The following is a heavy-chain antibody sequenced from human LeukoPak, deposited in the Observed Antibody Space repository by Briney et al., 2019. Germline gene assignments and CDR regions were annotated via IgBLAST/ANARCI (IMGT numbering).Heavy chain of an antibody. D-gene: IGHD4-17*01. V-gene: IGHV3-30*18. J-gene: IGHJ4*02. CDR3: ANDYGDY. CDR2: ISYDGSNK. CDR1: GFTFSSYG. Sequence: PGGSLRLSCAASGFTFSSYGMHWVRQAPGKGLEWVAVISYDGSNKYYADSVKGRFTISRDNSKNTLYLQMNSLRAEDTAVYYCANDYGDYWGQGTLVTVSS.